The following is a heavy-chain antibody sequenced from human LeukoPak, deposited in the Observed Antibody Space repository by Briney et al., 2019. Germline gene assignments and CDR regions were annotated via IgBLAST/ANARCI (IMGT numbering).Heavy chain of an antibody. CDR3: ARDRYYGSENYYYYYCMDV. V-gene: IGHV3-33*01. D-gene: IGHD3-10*01. J-gene: IGHJ6*03. Sequence: GRSPRLSCSASGFTFSNYGMHWVRQAPGKGLEWVAVIWYDGSKSYYADSVKGRFTISRDNSKNTLYLQMSSLRAEDTAAYYCARDRYYGSENYYYYYCMDVWGKGTTVTVSS. CDR1: GFTFSNYG. CDR2: IWYDGSKS.